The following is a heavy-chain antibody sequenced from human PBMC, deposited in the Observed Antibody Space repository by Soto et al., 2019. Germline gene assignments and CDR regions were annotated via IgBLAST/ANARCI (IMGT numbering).Heavy chain of an antibody. V-gene: IGHV1-2*02. D-gene: IGHD1-1*01. J-gene: IGHJ4*02. CDR1: SYTSRDYY. CDR3: AREPATEKPEGVDF. Sequence: AALQVCCKASSYTSRDYYIHCVRQAPGQGLEWMGWINTNSGGTKYAPKFQGAVTMTRDTSITTTYMELSRLRSGDTAVYYCAREPATEKPEGVDFWGQGTLVTVSS. CDR2: INTNSGGT.